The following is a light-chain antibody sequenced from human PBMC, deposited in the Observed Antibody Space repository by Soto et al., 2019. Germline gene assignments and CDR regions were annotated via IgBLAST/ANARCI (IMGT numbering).Light chain of an antibody. J-gene: IGLJ3*02. V-gene: IGLV2-8*01. Sequence: QSALTQPPSASGSPGQSVAISSTGTSSEVGGYNYVSWYQQYPGRAPKLMIYEVTKRPSGVPDRFSGSKSGNTASLTVSGLQAENEADYYCSSYAASNNFYFVFGGGTQLTVL. CDR3: SSYAASNNFYFV. CDR2: EVT. CDR1: SSEVGGYNY.